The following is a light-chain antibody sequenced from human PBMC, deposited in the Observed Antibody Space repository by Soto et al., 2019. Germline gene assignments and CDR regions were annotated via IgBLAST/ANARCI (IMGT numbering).Light chain of an antibody. Sequence: QSALTQPRSVSGSPGQSVTISCTGTSSDVGGYNSVSWYQQHPGKAPKVMIYDVNKRPSGVPDRFSGSKSGNTASLTISGLQAEDEADYYCCSYTGNWIFGTGTKLTVL. J-gene: IGLJ1*01. CDR3: CSYTGNWI. CDR2: DVN. CDR1: SSDVGGYNS. V-gene: IGLV2-11*01.